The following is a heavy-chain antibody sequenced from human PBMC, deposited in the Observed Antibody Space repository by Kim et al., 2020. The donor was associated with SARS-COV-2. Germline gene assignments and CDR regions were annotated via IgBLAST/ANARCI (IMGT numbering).Heavy chain of an antibody. CDR1: GFTFSSYS. D-gene: IGHD3-10*01. V-gene: IGHV3-21*01. J-gene: IGHJ4*02. CDR2: ISSSNNYI. Sequence: GGSLRLSCAASGFTFSSYSMNWVRQAPGKGLEWVSSISSSNNYIYYADSVKGRFTISRDNPKNSLYPQMNSLRAEDTAVYYCARGITLVRGVLLWGPGPL. CDR3: ARGITLVRGVLL.